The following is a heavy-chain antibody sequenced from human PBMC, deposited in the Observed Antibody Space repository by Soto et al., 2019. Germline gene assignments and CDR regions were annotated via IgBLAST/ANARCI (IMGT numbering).Heavy chain of an antibody. V-gene: IGHV1-2*04. Sequence: ASVKVSCKASGYTFTGYYMHWVRQAPGQGLEWMGWINPNSGGTNYAQKFQGWVTMTRDTSISTAYMELSRLRSDDTAVYYCARGVRRYYDSSGYYFFGYWGQGTLVTVSS. D-gene: IGHD3-22*01. CDR2: INPNSGGT. CDR1: GYTFTGYY. CDR3: ARGVRRYYDSSGYYFFGY. J-gene: IGHJ4*02.